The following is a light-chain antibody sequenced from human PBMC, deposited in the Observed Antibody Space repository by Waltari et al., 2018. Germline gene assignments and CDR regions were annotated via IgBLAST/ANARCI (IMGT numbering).Light chain of an antibody. V-gene: IGLV2-14*03. CDR2: DVS. CDR1: SSDVGTYNY. CDR3: NSYSSSSSLVL. Sequence: QSALTQPASVSGSPGQSITISCTGTSSDVGTYNYVSWYQQHPGKAPKLMIYDVSNRPSVVSDRFSVSKSGNTSSLTISGLQAQDEADYYCNSYSSSSSLVLFGGGTKLTVV. J-gene: IGLJ2*01.